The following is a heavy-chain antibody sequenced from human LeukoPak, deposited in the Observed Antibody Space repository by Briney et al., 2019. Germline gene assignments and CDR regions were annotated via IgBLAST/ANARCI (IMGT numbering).Heavy chain of an antibody. CDR2: IDTSGST. J-gene: IGHJ6*02. D-gene: IGHD2-2*01. CDR1: GASISSYY. Sequence: PSETLSLTCSVSGASISSYYWSWIRQPAGKGLEWIGRIDTSGSTDYNPSLKSRVAISADTSKNQFSLKLSSVTAADTAVYYCARDRKYCSSTSCHYYGMDVWGQGTTVTVSS. CDR3: ARDRKYCSSTSCHYYGMDV. V-gene: IGHV4-4*07.